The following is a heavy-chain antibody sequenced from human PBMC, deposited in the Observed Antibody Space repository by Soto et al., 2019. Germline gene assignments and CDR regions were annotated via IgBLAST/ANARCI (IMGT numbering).Heavy chain of an antibody. Sequence: SETLSLTCTVSGGSISSGGYYWSWIRQHPGKGLEWIGYIYYSGSTYYNPSLKSRVTISVDTSKNQFSLKLSSVTAADTAVYYCVLGGYSYGWFDPWGQGTLVTVSS. J-gene: IGHJ5*02. CDR3: VLGGYSYGWFDP. V-gene: IGHV4-31*03. CDR2: IYYSGST. D-gene: IGHD5-18*01. CDR1: GGSISSGGYY.